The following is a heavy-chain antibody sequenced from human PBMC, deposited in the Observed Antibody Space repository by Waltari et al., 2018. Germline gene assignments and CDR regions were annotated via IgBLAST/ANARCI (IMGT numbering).Heavy chain of an antibody. CDR3: ARSSSTEFDS. CDR1: GITFSRYW. CDR2: IRQDGSEK. Sequence: VESGGGLVQPGGSLRLSCAASGITFSRYWMTWVRQAPGKGLEWVANIRQDGSEKYYVDSVKGRFIISRDNAKNSLYLQMNSLKADDTAVYYCARSSSTEFDSWGQGTLVTVSS. D-gene: IGHD2-2*01. J-gene: IGHJ4*02. V-gene: IGHV3-7*01.